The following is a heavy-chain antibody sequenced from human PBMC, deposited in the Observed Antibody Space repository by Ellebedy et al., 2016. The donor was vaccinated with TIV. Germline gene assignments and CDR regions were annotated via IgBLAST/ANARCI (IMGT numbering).Heavy chain of an antibody. CDR1: GFNVSTNY. V-gene: IGHV3-66*01. J-gene: IGHJ6*02. CDR2: LNSGGAT. Sequence: GGSLRLSCAVSGFNVSTNYMTWVRQAPGRGLEWVSILNSGGATDYADSVKGRFIISRDDVKNTLHLQMFRLRAEETAIYYCARERRYCGNECYLYYYYGMDVWGQGTTVTVAS. D-gene: IGHD2-21*01. CDR3: ARERRYCGNECYLYYYYGMDV.